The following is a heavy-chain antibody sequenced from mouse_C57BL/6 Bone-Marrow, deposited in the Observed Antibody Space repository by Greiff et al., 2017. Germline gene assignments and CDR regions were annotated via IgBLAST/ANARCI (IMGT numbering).Heavy chain of an antibody. V-gene: IGHV1-26*01. CDR2: INPNNGGT. Sequence: VQLQQSGPELVKPGASVKISCKASGYTFTDYYMNWVKQSHGKSLEWIGDINPNNGGTSYNQKFKGKATLTVDQSSSTAYMELRSLTSEDSEVYYCASHSSGLYYYAMDYWGQGTSVTVSS. D-gene: IGHD3-2*02. CDR3: ASHSSGLYYYAMDY. CDR1: GYTFTDYY. J-gene: IGHJ4*01.